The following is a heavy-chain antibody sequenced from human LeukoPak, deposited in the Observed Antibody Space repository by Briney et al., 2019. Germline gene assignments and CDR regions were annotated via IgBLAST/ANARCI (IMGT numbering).Heavy chain of an antibody. CDR1: GFTFSSYW. CDR2: IKQDGSEK. Sequence: GGSLRLSCAASGFTFSSYWTSWVRQAPGKGLEWVANIKQDGSEKYYVDSVKGRFTISRDNAKNSLYLQMNSLRAEDTAVYYCARAHAVAGFDYWGQGTLVTVSS. CDR3: ARAHAVAGFDY. V-gene: IGHV3-7*01. J-gene: IGHJ4*02. D-gene: IGHD6-19*01.